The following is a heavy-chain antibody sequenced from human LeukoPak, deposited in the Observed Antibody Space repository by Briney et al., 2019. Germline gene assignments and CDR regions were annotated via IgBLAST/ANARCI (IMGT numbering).Heavy chain of an antibody. V-gene: IGHV3-48*02. CDR3: ARGWLTNTFDY. CDR1: GFTLSSYS. J-gene: IGHJ4*02. CDR2: ISGRGDTI. Sequence: GGSLRLSCAASGFTLSSYSMDWVRVATGKGLEWVSYISGRGDTIYYADSVKGRFTISRDNAQNSLYVQMNSLRDEDTAVYYCARGWLTNTFDYWGQGTLVIVSS. D-gene: IGHD6-19*01.